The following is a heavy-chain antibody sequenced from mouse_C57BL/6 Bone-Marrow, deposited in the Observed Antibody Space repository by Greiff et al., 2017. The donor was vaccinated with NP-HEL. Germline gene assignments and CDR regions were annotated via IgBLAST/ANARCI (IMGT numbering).Heavy chain of an antibody. CDR3: AMITTTYYYAMDY. D-gene: IGHD2-4*01. CDR2: IHPNSGST. CDR1: GYTFTSYW. V-gene: IGHV1-64*01. J-gene: IGHJ4*01. Sequence: QVQLKQPGAELVKPGASVKLSCKASGYTFTSYWMHWVKQRPGQGLEWIGMIHPNSGSTNYNEKFKSKATLTVDKSSSTAYMQLSSLTSEDSAVYYCAMITTTYYYAMDYWGQGTSVTVSS.